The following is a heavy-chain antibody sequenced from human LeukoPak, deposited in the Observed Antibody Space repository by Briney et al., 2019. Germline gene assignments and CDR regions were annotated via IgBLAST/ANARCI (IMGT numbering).Heavy chain of an antibody. V-gene: IGHV3-23*01. CDR2: ISGSGTST. CDR1: GFTFSAYA. CDR3: AKDLGYSSSTRGYYYGMDV. D-gene: IGHD6-13*01. Sequence: PGGSLRLSCAASGFTFSAYAMNWVRQAPGKGLQWISTISGSGTSTYYADSVKGRFSISRDNSKDTLYLQMNSLRAEDTAVYYCAKDLGYSSSTRGYYYGMDVWGQGTTVTVSS. J-gene: IGHJ6*02.